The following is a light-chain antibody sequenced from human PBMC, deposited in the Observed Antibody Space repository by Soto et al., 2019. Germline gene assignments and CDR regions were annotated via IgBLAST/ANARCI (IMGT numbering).Light chain of an antibody. Sequence: QSVLTQPPSMSGAPGERVTISCTGSSSHIGAGYDVHWYQQLPGTAPKLLIYGNSNRPSGVPDRFSGSKSGTSASLAITGLQAEDEADYYCQSYDSSLSAYYVFGTGTKVTVL. CDR2: GNS. V-gene: IGLV1-40*01. CDR3: QSYDSSLSAYYV. J-gene: IGLJ1*01. CDR1: SSHIGAGYD.